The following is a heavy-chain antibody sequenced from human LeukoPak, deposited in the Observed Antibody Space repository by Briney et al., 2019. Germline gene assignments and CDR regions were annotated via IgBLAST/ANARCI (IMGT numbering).Heavy chain of an antibody. J-gene: IGHJ4*02. Sequence: GGSVRLSCAASGFTVSSNYMSWVRQAPGKGLEWVSVIYSGGSTYYADSVKGRFTISRDNSKNTLYLQMNSLRAEDTAVYYCARSPCTNGVCSPSFDYWGQGTLVTVSS. V-gene: IGHV3-53*01. CDR1: GFTVSSNY. CDR2: IYSGGST. D-gene: IGHD2-8*01. CDR3: ARSPCTNGVCSPSFDY.